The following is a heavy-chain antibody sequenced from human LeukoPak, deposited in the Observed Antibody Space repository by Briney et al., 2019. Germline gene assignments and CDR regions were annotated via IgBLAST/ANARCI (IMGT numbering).Heavy chain of an antibody. CDR2: IHYNGNT. D-gene: IGHD3-9*01. V-gene: IGHV4-39*01. CDR3: ARLPTGYPNWFDI. J-gene: IGHJ5*02. Sequence: PSETLCLTCTVSGGSISFSAYTWGWVRQSPGKGLEFIVAIHYNGNTYYNPSLMSRGTLFVDTSKNQFSLTLSSLTATDMAVYYCARLPTGYPNWFDIWGQGTLVTVSP. CDR1: GGSISFSAYT.